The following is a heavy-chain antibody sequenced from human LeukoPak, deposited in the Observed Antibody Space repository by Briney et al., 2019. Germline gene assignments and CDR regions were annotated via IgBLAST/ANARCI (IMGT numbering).Heavy chain of an antibody. J-gene: IGHJ4*02. D-gene: IGHD6-19*01. Sequence: SETLSLTCTVSGGSISSYYWSWIRQPPGKGLEWIGYIYYSGSTYYNPSLKSRVTISVDTSKNQFSLKLSSVTAADTAVYYCARDGQWLDYWGQGTLVTVSS. CDR3: ARDGQWLDY. CDR2: IYYSGST. CDR1: GGSISSYY. V-gene: IGHV4-30-4*01.